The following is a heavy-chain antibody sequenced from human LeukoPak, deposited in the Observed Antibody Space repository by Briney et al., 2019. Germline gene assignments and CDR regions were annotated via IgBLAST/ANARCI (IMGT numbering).Heavy chain of an antibody. J-gene: IGHJ6*04. Sequence: GGSLRLSCAASGFTFSSYGMHWVRQAPGKGLEWVAVISYDGSNKYYADSVKGRFTISRDNSKNTLYLQMNSLRAEDTAVYYCAIVGARGDVDVWGKGTTVTVSS. V-gene: IGHV3-30*03. CDR2: ISYDGSNK. CDR3: AIVGARGDVDV. CDR1: GFTFSSYG. D-gene: IGHD1-26*01.